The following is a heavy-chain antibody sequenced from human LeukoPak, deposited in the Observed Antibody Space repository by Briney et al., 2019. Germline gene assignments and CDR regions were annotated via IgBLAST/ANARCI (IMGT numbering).Heavy chain of an antibody. Sequence: PSETLSLTCTASGGSISSSSYYWGWIRQPPGKGLEWIGSIYCSGSTYYNPSLKSRVTISVDTSKNQFSLKLSSVTAADTAVYYCARTKMEIDYWGQGTLVTVSS. J-gene: IGHJ4*02. D-gene: IGHD5-24*01. CDR1: GGSISSSSYY. CDR3: ARTKMEIDY. CDR2: IYCSGST. V-gene: IGHV4-39*01.